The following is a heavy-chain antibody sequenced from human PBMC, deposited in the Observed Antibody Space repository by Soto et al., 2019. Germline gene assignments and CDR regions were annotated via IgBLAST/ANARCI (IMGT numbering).Heavy chain of an antibody. CDR2: IYYSGST. Sequence: PSETLSLTCTVSGGSISSGGYYWSWIRQHPGKGLEWIGYIYYSGSTYYNPSLKSRVTISVDTSKNQFSLKLSSVTAADTAVYYCARGVAPRAYAIRGSLLDSCAQRTQVTVST. CDR1: GGSISSGGYY. V-gene: IGHV4-31*02. D-gene: IGHD2-8*01. CDR3: ARGVAPRAYAIRGSLLDS. J-gene: IGHJ5*01.